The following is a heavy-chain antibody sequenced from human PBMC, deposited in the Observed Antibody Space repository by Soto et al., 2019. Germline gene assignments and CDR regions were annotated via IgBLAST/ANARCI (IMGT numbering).Heavy chain of an antibody. CDR2: ISYDGSNK. D-gene: IGHD4-17*01. V-gene: IGHV3-30*18. J-gene: IGHJ4*02. CDR1: GFTFSNYG. Sequence: GGSLRLSCEASGFTFSNYGMHRVRQAPGKGLEWVAVISYDGSNKYYAESVKGRFTISRDNSKNTLYLQMNSLRAEDTAVYYCAKDRSGLTVAYYFDYWGQGTLVTVSS. CDR3: AKDRSGLTVAYYFDY.